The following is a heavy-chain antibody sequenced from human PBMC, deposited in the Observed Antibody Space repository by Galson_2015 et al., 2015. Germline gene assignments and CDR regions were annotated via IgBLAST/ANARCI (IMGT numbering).Heavy chain of an antibody. CDR1: GYTFTSYA. V-gene: IGHV1-3*01. D-gene: IGHD3-10*01. CDR2: INAGNGNT. Sequence: SVKVSCKASGYTFTSYAMHWVRQAPGQGLEWMGWINAGNGNTKYSQKFQGRVTITRDTSASTAYMELSSLRSEDTAVYYCGITMVQGVIEVTDWGQGTLVTVSS. CDR3: GITMVQGVIEVTD. J-gene: IGHJ4*02.